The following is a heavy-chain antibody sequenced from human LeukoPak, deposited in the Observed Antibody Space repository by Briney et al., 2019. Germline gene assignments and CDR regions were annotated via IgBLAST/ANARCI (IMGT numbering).Heavy chain of an antibody. J-gene: IGHJ6*04. D-gene: IGHD3-10*02. Sequence: PGGSLRPSCAGSGFPFSSHGMNWVRQAPGKGLEWVSGISPGGPTYYADSVKGRFTISRDNAKNSLYLQMNSLRAEDTAVYYCAELGITMIGGVWGKGTTVTISS. CDR3: AELGITMIGGV. CDR2: ISPGGPT. CDR1: GFPFSSHG. V-gene: IGHV3-23*01.